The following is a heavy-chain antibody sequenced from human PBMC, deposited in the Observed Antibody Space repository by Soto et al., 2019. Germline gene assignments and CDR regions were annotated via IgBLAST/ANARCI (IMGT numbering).Heavy chain of an antibody. Sequence: QVQLEQSGAEVKKPGSSVKVSCKASGGTFSNSAISWVRQAPGQGLEWMGGIMPIFRTPDYAQRVQGRVTITADESTSTAYMELSGLRPDDTAVYYCARDKDRQHLGGNYYYILYVWGQGTTVTVSS. J-gene: IGHJ6*02. V-gene: IGHV1-69*12. CDR2: IMPIFRTP. CDR1: GGTFSNSA. CDR3: ARDKDRQHLGGNYYYILYV.